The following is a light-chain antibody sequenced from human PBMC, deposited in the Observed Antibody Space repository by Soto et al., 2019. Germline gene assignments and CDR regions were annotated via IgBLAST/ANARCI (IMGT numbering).Light chain of an antibody. CDR1: QSISSW. Sequence: DIQMTQSPSTLSASVGGRVTITCRASQSISSWLAWYQQKPGKAPKLLIYKASSLESGVPSRFSGSGSGTEFTLTISSLQPDDFATYYCQQYNSYSRTFGQGTKVETK. J-gene: IGKJ1*01. CDR3: QQYNSYSRT. V-gene: IGKV1-5*03. CDR2: KAS.